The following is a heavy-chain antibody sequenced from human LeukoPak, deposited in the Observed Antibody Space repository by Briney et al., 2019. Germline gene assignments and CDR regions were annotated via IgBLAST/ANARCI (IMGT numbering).Heavy chain of an antibody. V-gene: IGHV3-9*01. CDR3: AKDLKSWYHYYAMDV. J-gene: IGHJ6*02. D-gene: IGHD6-13*01. Sequence: GGSLRLSCAPSGFTFDDYAMHWVRHAPGKGLEWVSGISWNSGNIGYADSVKGRFTISRDNAKNSLYLQMNSLRAEDTALYYCAKDLKSWYHYYAMDVWGQGTTVTVSS. CDR1: GFTFDDYA. CDR2: ISWNSGNI.